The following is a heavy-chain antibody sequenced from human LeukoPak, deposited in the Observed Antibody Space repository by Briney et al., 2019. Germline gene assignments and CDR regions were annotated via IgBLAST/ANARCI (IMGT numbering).Heavy chain of an antibody. D-gene: IGHD2-21*02. CDR2: ISAYNGDT. CDR1: GYTFTSYT. J-gene: IGHJ4*02. CDR3: ASGPAYCGGDCYFDY. V-gene: IGHV1-18*01. Sequence: ASAKVSCKPSGYTFTSYTISWVRQAPGHGLQWMGWISAYNGDTNYAQQLQGRVTMTTDTSTSTAYMELRSLRSDDTAVYYCASGPAYCGGDCYFDYWGQGTLVTVSS.